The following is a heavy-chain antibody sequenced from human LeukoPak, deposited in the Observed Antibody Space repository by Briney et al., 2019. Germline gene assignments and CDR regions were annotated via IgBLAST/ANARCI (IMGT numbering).Heavy chain of an antibody. D-gene: IGHD6-13*01. CDR1: GYTFTGYY. CDR2: INPNSGGT. V-gene: IGHV1-2*02. CDR3: ASRKQQLVRSGHSFDY. Sequence: EASVKVSCKASGYTFTGYYMNWVRQAPGQGLEWMGWINPNSGGTNYAQKFQGRVTMTGDTSISTAYMELSGLRSDDTAVYYCASRKQQLVRSGHSFDYWGQGTLVTVSS. J-gene: IGHJ4*02.